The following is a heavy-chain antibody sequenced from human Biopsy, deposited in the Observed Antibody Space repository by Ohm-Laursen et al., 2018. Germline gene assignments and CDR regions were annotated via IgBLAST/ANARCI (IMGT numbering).Heavy chain of an antibody. CDR3: ARDRDRRGWFDP. CDR1: GGSLSSYS. D-gene: IGHD1-14*01. J-gene: IGHJ5*02. CDR2: IYTSGIT. V-gene: IGHV4-4*07. Sequence: TLSLTCTVSGGSLSSYSWSWIRQPAGKGLEWIGQIYTSGITNYNPSPKSRVTMSVDTSKNKFSLRVSSVTAADTAVYYCARDRDRRGWFDPWGQGTLVTVSS.